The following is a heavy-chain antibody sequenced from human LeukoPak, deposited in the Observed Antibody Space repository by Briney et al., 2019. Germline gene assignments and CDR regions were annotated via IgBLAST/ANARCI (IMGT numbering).Heavy chain of an antibody. D-gene: IGHD3-22*01. J-gene: IGHJ4*02. Sequence: GGSLRLSCAASGFTFSSYAMSWVRQAPGKGLEWVSVIYSGGSTYYADSVKGRFTISRDNSKNTLYLQMNSLRAEDTAVYYCAREGGNDSSGLYWGQGTLVTVSS. CDR1: GFTFSSYA. CDR3: AREGGNDSSGLY. CDR2: IYSGGST. V-gene: IGHV3-66*01.